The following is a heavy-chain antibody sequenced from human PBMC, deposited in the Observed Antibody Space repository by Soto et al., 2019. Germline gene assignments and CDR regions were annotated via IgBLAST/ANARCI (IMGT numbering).Heavy chain of an antibody. D-gene: IGHD3-22*01. J-gene: IGHJ5*02. CDR2: ISGSGGST. CDR1: GFTFSSYA. Sequence: EVQLLESGGGLVQPGGSLRLSCAASGFTFSSYAMSWVRQAPGKGLEWVSAISGSGGSTYYADSVKGRFTISRDNSKNTLYLQMNSLRAEDTAVYYCAKDPRPQWLLLGWFDPWGQGTLVTVSS. V-gene: IGHV3-23*01. CDR3: AKDPRPQWLLLGWFDP.